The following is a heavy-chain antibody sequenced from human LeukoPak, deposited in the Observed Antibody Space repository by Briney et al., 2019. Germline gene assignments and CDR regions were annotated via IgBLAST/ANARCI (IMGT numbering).Heavy chain of an antibody. CDR1: GFIFSDYA. J-gene: IGHJ4*02. CDR2: IYYSGNT. CDR3: ARQTGSGLFILP. D-gene: IGHD3/OR15-3a*01. Sequence: ESLRLSCAASGFIFSDYAMIWVRQPPGKGLEWIGSIYYSGNTYYNASLKSQVSISIDTSKNQFSLRLTSVTAADTAVYYCARQTGSGLFILPGGQGTLVTVSS. V-gene: IGHV4-38-2*01.